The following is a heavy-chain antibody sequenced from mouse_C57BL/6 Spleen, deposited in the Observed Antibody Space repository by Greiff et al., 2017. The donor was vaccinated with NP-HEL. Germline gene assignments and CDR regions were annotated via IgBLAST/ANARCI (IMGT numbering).Heavy chain of an antibody. Sequence: VQLKESGGDLVKPGGSLKLSCAASGFTFSSYGMSWVRQTPDKRLEWVATISSGGSYTYYPDSVKGRFTISRDNAKNTLYLQMSSLKSEDTAMYYCSSVDYWGQGTTLTVSS. V-gene: IGHV5-6*01. J-gene: IGHJ2*01. CDR2: ISSGGSYT. CDR1: GFTFSSYG. CDR3: SSVDY.